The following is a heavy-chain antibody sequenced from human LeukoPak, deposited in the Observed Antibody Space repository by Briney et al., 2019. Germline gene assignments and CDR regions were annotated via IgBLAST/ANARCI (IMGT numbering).Heavy chain of an antibody. J-gene: IGHJ5*02. D-gene: IGHD3-22*01. CDR3: ARDFPGYYDSSGRENWFDP. CDR2: INPSGGST. Sequence: ASVKVSCKASGYTFTSYYVHWVRQAPGQGLEWMGIINPSGGSTSYAQKFQGRVTMTRDTSTSTVYMELSSLRSEDTAVYYCARDFPGYYDSSGRENWFDPWGQGTLVTVSS. CDR1: GYTFTSYY. V-gene: IGHV1-46*01.